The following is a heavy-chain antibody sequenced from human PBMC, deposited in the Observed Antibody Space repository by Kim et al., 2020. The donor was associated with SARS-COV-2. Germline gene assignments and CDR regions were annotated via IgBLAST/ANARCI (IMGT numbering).Heavy chain of an antibody. CDR3: ARAGSGGSFPT. V-gene: IGHV3-74*01. Sequence: AEPVKGAFTTSRDNAKNTVSLQMNSLRADDTAVYYCARAGSGGSFPTWGQGTLATVSS. D-gene: IGHD2-15*01. J-gene: IGHJ5*02.